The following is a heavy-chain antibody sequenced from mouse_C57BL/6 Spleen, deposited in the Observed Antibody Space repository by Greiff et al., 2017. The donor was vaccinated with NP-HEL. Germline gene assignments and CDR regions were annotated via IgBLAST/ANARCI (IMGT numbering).Heavy chain of an antibody. J-gene: IGHJ4*01. CDR2: INPGSGGT. CDR3: ARGYDYEYYAMDY. V-gene: IGHV1-54*01. Sequence: QVQLQQSGAELVRPGTSVKVSCKASGYAFTNYLIEWVKQRPGQGLEWIGVINPGSGGTNYNEKFKGKATLTADKSSSTAYMQLSSLTSEDSAVYFCARGYDYEYYAMDYWGQGTSVTDSS. CDR1: GYAFTNYL. D-gene: IGHD2-4*01.